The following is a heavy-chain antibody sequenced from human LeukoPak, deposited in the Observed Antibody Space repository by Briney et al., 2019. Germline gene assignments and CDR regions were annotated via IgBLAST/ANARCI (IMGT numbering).Heavy chain of an antibody. Sequence: GRSLRLSCAASGFTFSSYGMHWVRQAPGKGLEWVAVIWYDGSNKYYADSVKGRFTISRDNSKNTLYLQMNSLRAEDTAVYYCARVRDGYNPPDYWGQGTLVTVSS. CDR2: IWYDGSNK. D-gene: IGHD5-24*01. CDR3: ARVRDGYNPPDY. CDR1: GFTFSSYG. J-gene: IGHJ4*02. V-gene: IGHV3-33*01.